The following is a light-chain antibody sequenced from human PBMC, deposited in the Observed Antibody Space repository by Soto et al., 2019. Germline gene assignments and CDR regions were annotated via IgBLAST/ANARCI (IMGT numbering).Light chain of an antibody. CDR1: SSDVCGYNY. V-gene: IGLV2-14*01. CDR2: EVS. J-gene: IGLJ2*01. CDR3: STYTRTSTLVV. Sequence: QSALTQPASVSGSPGQSITISCTGTSSDVCGYNYVSWYQQHPGKAPKLMIDEVSNRPSRVSKRLSASKSGTTASRTSSPLQAELEAHCHCSTYTRTSTLVVFGGGTTLTVL.